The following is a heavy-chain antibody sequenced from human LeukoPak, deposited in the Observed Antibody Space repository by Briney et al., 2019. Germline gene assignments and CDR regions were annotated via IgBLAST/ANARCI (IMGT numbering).Heavy chain of an antibody. CDR2: IHNNGNT. CDR3: ARGSYFGDNYYKGTDH. V-gene: IGHV4-31*03. J-gene: IGHJ4*02. CDR1: GDSIRRAGYY. D-gene: IGHD3-10*01. Sequence: SETLSLTCTVSGDSIRRAGYYWAWIRLRPGKGLEWIGYIHNNGNTYYNPSLGSRVTMSLDMSQNQFSLNLISLTADDTAVYFCARGSYFGDNYYKGTDHWGRGTLVIVSS.